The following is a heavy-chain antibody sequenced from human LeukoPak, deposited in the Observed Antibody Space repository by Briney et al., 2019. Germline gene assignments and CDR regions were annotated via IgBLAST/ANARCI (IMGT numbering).Heavy chain of an antibody. CDR2: INPNSGGT. D-gene: IGHD2-2*01. V-gene: IGHV1-2*02. J-gene: IGHJ4*02. CDR1: GGTFSSYA. Sequence: ASVKVSCKASGGTFSSYAISWVRQAPGQGLEWMGWINPNSGGTNYAQKFQGRVTMTRDTSISTAYMELSRLRSDDTAVYYCARPHRYCSSTSCFYYWGQGTLVTVSS. CDR3: ARPHRYCSSTSCFYY.